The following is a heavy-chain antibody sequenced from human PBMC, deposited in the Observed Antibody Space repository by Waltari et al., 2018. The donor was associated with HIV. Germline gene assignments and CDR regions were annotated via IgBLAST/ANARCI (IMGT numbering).Heavy chain of an antibody. CDR2: ISYDGSNK. D-gene: IGHD3-22*01. CDR1: GFTFNTYA. CDR3: ARDSSGYYYVGYGMDV. Sequence: QVQLVESGGVVVQPGRSLRLSCAASGFTFNTYAMYWVRQAPGKGLGCVAVISYDGSNKYYADSVKGRFTISRDNSKNTLYLQMNSLRAEDTAVYYCARDSSGYYYVGYGMDVWGQGTTVTVSS. V-gene: IGHV3-30*01. J-gene: IGHJ6*02.